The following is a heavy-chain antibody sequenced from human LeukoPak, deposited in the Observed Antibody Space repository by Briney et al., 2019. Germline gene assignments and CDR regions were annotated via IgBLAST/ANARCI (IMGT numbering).Heavy chain of an antibody. CDR1: GFTFSSYA. D-gene: IGHD2-2*01. J-gene: IGHJ4*02. Sequence: GSLRLSCAASGFTFSSYAMHWVRQAPGKGLEWVAVISYDGSNKYYAGSVKGRFTISRDNSKSTLYLQMNSLRAEDTAVYYCARDQERYCSSTSCYSYWGQGTLVTVSS. V-gene: IGHV3-30-3*01. CDR3: ARDQERYCSSTSCYSY. CDR2: ISYDGSNK.